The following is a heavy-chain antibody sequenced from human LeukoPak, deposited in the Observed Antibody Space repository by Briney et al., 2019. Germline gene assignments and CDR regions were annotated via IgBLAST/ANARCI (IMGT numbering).Heavy chain of an antibody. V-gene: IGHV4-59*01. J-gene: IGHJ3*02. Sequence: SETLSLTCTVPGGSTSSYYWSWSRQPPGKGLEWIGYINYSGSTNYNPSLKSRVTISVDTSKNQFSLKLSSVTAADTAVYYCASATAVANYASDIWGQGTMVTVSS. CDR3: ASATAVANYASDI. D-gene: IGHD6-19*01. CDR1: GGSTSSYY. CDR2: INYSGST.